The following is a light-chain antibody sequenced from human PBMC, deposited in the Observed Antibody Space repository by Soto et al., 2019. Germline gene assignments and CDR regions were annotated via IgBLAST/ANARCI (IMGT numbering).Light chain of an antibody. Sequence: QSALTQPASVSGSPGQSITISCTGTSSDVGGYNYVSWYQQHPGKAPKLMIYDVSNRPSGVSNRFSCSKSGNTASLTISGLQAEDEADYYCSSYTSSCLAVFGGGTQLTVL. V-gene: IGLV2-14*01. J-gene: IGLJ7*01. CDR2: DVS. CDR3: SSYTSSCLAV. CDR1: SSDVGGYNY.